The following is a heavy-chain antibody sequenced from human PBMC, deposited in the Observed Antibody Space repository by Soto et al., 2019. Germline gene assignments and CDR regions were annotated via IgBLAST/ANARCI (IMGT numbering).Heavy chain of an antibody. CDR2: IWYDGSNK. J-gene: IGHJ6*02. Sequence: QVQLVESGGGVVQPGRSLRLSCAASGFTFSSYGMHWVRQAPGKGLEWVAVIWYDGSNKYYADSVKGRFAISRDNSKHTLYLQMNSLRAEDTAVYYCVRPLHPTYYNFWSGYYSGMDVWGQGTTVTVSS. CDR3: VRPLHPTYYNFWSGYYSGMDV. V-gene: IGHV3-33*01. D-gene: IGHD3-3*01. CDR1: GFTFSSYG.